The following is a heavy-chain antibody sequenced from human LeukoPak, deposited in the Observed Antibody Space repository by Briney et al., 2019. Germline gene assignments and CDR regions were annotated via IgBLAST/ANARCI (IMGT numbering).Heavy chain of an antibody. D-gene: IGHD6-6*01. Sequence: ASVKVSCKTSGYSFTDYYMHWVRQAPGQGLEWMGWISAYNGNTNYAQKLQGRVTMTTDTSTSTAYMELRSLRSDDTAVYYCARVTSIFDYWGQGTLVTVSS. CDR1: GYSFTDYY. CDR3: ARVTSIFDY. J-gene: IGHJ4*02. V-gene: IGHV1-18*01. CDR2: ISAYNGNT.